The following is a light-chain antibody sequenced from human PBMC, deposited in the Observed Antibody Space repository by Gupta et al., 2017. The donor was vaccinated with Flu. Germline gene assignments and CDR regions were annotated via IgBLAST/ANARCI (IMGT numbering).Light chain of an antibody. CDR3: QQTHSFPFT. Sequence: DIQVTQSPSSVSASLGDRVTITCRASQDISSWLAWYQQKPGKAPKLLISAASRLHSGVPSRFGGSGSGTDFTLTISSLQPEDFATYSCQQTHSFPFTFGRGTKVEIK. CDR2: AAS. CDR1: QDISSW. V-gene: IGKV1-12*02. J-gene: IGKJ4*01.